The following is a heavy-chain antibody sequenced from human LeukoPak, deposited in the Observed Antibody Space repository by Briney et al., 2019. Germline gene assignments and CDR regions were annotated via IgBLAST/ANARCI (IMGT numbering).Heavy chain of an antibody. V-gene: IGHV3-33*01. CDR1: GFTFSSYG. CDR3: ARNWGDHFDWLHDD. D-gene: IGHD3-9*01. J-gene: IGHJ4*02. CDR2: IWYDGSNR. Sequence: QPGGSLRLSCAASGFTFSSYGMHWVRQAPGRGLEWVAIIWYDGSNRYYADSVKGRFTISRDNSKNTLYLQMNSLRAEDTAVYYCARNWGDHFDWLHDDWGQGTLVTVAS.